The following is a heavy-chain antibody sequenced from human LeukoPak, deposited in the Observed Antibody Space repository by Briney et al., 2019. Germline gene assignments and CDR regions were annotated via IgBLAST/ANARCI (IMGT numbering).Heavy chain of an antibody. D-gene: IGHD6-13*01. Sequence: PSETLSLTCTVSGGSISSSSYYWGWIRQPPGKGLEWIGSIYYSGSTYYNPSLKSRVTISVDTSKNQFSLKLSSVTAADTAVYYCARVGQLLDYWGQGTLVTVSS. CDR1: GGSISSSSYY. CDR3: ARVGQLLDY. CDR2: IYYSGST. V-gene: IGHV4-39*07. J-gene: IGHJ4*02.